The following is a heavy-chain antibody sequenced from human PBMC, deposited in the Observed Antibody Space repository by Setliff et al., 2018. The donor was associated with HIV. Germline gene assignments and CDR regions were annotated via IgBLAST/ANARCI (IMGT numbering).Heavy chain of an antibody. V-gene: IGHV4-38-2*01. D-gene: IGHD2-2*01. J-gene: IGHJ6*03. CDR1: SYSISSGYY. Sequence: TSETLSLTCAVSSYSISSGYYWGWIRQPPGKGLEWIGSIYHSGSTYYNPSLKSRVTISVDTSKNQFSLKLSSVTAADTGVYYCARHRDPPGTSWIFYYYYMDLWGGGTTVTVSS. CDR2: IYHSGST. CDR3: ARHRDPPGTSWIFYYYYMDL.